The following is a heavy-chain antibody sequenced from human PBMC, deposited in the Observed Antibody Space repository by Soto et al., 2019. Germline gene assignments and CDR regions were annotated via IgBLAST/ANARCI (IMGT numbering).Heavy chain of an antibody. J-gene: IGHJ4*02. CDR3: ARGIPRWYYYDSSGYPFDY. D-gene: IGHD3-22*01. CDR2: ISYDGSNK. Sequence: SCKASGGTFSSYAMHWVRQAPGKGLEWVVVISYDGSNKYYADSVKGRFTISRDNSKNTLYLQMNSLRAEDTAVYYCARGIPRWYYYDSSGYPFDYWGQGTLVTVSS. CDR1: GGTFSSYA. V-gene: IGHV3-30-3*01.